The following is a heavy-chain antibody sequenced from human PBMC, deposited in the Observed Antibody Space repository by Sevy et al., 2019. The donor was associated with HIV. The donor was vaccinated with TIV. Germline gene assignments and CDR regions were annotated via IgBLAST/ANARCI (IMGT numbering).Heavy chain of an antibody. CDR2: TKQDGSEK. D-gene: IGHD3-22*01. Sequence: GGSLRLSCAASGFTFSSYWMSWVRRAPGKGLEWVASTKQDGSEKDYVDSVKGRFTISRDNAKNSLYLQMNSLRAEDTAVYYCARDETSYYYDSSGMGFDYWGQGTLVTVSS. J-gene: IGHJ4*02. V-gene: IGHV3-7*03. CDR1: GFTFSSYW. CDR3: ARDETSYYYDSSGMGFDY.